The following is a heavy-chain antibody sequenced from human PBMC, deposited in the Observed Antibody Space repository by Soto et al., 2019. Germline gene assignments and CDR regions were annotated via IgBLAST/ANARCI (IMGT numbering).Heavy chain of an antibody. J-gene: IGHJ4*02. V-gene: IGHV3-72*01. CDR2: SRPKASSYTT. Sequence: EVQLVESGGGLVQPGGSLRLSCAVSGFTFSDYYMDWVRQAPGKGLEWIARSRPKASSYTTVYAASLQGRFTISRDDSKNSRYLQMNSLKTEDTAVYYCVRGHCGFDFWGQGTLVTVSS. D-gene: IGHD2-21*02. CDR3: VRGHCGFDF. CDR1: GFTFSDYY.